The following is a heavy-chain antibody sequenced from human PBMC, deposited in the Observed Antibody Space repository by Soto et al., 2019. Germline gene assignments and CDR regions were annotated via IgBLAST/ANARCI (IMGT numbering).Heavy chain of an antibody. CDR1: GYAFTSYG. CDR2: ISTYKSDT. Sequence: ASVKVSCKASGYAFTSYGMSWVRQAPGQGLEWMGWISTYKSDTNSAPRLQGRITMTTDTSTSTAYMELRSLTSDDTAVYYCAKVFSPEGGNYFDYWGQGTLVTVSS. CDR3: AKVFSPEGGNYFDY. J-gene: IGHJ4*02. V-gene: IGHV1-18*04.